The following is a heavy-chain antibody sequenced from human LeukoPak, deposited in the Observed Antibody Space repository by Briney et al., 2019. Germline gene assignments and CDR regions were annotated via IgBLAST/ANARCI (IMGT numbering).Heavy chain of an antibody. CDR1: GFTFSNAW. Sequence: GGSLRLSWAASGFTFSNAWMSWVRQTPGKGLEWVGRIKSKTDGGTTDYAAPVKGRFTMSRDDSKNTLYLQMNSLKTEDTAVYYCSTEVSITMVRGEFSSGLHASDIWGQGTMVTVSS. CDR2: IKSKTDGGTT. J-gene: IGHJ3*02. CDR3: STEVSITMVRGEFSSGLHASDI. D-gene: IGHD3-10*01. V-gene: IGHV3-15*01.